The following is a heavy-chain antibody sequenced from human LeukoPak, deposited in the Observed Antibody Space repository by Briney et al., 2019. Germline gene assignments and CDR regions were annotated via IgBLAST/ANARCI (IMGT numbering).Heavy chain of an antibody. Sequence: ASETLSLTCTVSGGSISSYYWSWIRQPPGEGLEWIGYIYYTGSTNYNPSLKSRVTISVDTSKNQFSLKLSSVTAADTAVYYCARGNYYGSGSFPSYYFDYWGQGTLVTVSS. CDR2: IYYTGST. J-gene: IGHJ4*02. CDR3: ARGNYYGSGSFPSYYFDY. V-gene: IGHV4-59*01. CDR1: GGSISSYY. D-gene: IGHD3-10*01.